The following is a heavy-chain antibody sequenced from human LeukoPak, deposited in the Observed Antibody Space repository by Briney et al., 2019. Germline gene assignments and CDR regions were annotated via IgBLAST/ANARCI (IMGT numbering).Heavy chain of an antibody. CDR2: INPNSGGT. CDR3: ARSTTGTDAFFDY. V-gene: IGHV1-2*02. Sequence: ASVKVSCKASGHTFTGYYMHWVRQAPGQGLEWMGWINPNSGGTNYAQKFQGRVTMTRDTSTSTVYMELSSLRSEDTAMYYCARSTTGTDAFFDYWGQGTLVTVSS. D-gene: IGHD1-1*01. J-gene: IGHJ4*02. CDR1: GHTFTGYY.